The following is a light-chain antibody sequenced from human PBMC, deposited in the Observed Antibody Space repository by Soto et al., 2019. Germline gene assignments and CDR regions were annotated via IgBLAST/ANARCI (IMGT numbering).Light chain of an antibody. V-gene: IGKV3-15*01. J-gene: IGKJ4*01. CDR3: QQYNDWPRT. Sequence: EIVMTQSPATLSVSPGERVTLSCRASQSVTTNLAWYQQKPGQTPRLLIYDISARASGIPGRFSGSGSGTDFTLTISSLQSEDSAVYYCQQYNDWPRTFGRGTKVEI. CDR1: QSVTTN. CDR2: DIS.